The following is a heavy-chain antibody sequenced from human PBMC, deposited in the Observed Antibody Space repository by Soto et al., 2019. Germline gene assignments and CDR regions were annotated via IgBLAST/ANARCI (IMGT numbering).Heavy chain of an antibody. J-gene: IGHJ4*02. Sequence: GASVKVSCKASGGTFSSYAISWVRQAPGQGLEWMGGIIPIFGTANYAQKFQGRVTITADESTSTAYMELSSLRSEDTAVYYCASRRTYYDFWSGYFGYWGQGTLVTVSS. V-gene: IGHV1-69*13. D-gene: IGHD3-3*01. CDR3: ASRRTYYDFWSGYFGY. CDR1: GGTFSSYA. CDR2: IIPIFGTA.